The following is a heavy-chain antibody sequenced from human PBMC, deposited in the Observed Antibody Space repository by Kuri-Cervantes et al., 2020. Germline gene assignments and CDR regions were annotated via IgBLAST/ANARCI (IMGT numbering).Heavy chain of an antibody. CDR2: IYSGGST. CDR3: ARDPEALWFGEWDYGMDV. J-gene: IGHJ6*02. CDR1: GFTFSDYY. Sequence: GGSLRLSCAASGFTFSDYYMSWIRQAPGKGLEWVSVIYSGGSTYYADSVKGRFTISRDNSKNTLYLQMNSLRAEDTAVYYCARDPEALWFGEWDYGMDVWGQGTTVTVSS. V-gene: IGHV3-53*01. D-gene: IGHD3-10*01.